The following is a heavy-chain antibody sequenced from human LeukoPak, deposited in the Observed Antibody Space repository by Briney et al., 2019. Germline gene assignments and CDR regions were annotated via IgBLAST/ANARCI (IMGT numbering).Heavy chain of an antibody. D-gene: IGHD2/OR15-2a*01. J-gene: IGHJ4*02. Sequence: ASMKVSCKSSGFTFTDYYIHWVRQAPGQGLEWMGYIGPHSSATSSPQEFQGRVTMTRDTSMSTAYMKLTRLTSDDTAVYYCAREGNGLLSKDFDYWGQGTLVTDSS. V-gene: IGHV1-2*02. CDR3: AREGNGLLSKDFDY. CDR2: IGPHSSAT. CDR1: GFTFTDYY.